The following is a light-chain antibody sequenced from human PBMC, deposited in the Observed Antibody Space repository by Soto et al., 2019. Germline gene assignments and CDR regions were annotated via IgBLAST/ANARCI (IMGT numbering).Light chain of an antibody. J-gene: IGKJ1*01. V-gene: IGKV3-15*01. Sequence: EIVMTQSPATLSVAPGERATPSCRASQSVSTNLAWYQHKPGQAPRLLIYGASTRATGIPASFSGSGSGTEFTLTISSLQSEDFAVYYCQQYNNWPQTFGQGTTGDIK. CDR3: QQYNNWPQT. CDR1: QSVSTN. CDR2: GAS.